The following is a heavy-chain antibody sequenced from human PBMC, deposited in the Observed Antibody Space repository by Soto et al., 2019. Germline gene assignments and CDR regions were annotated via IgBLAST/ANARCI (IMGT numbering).Heavy chain of an antibody. CDR3: ARPAYYYYSMDV. J-gene: IGHJ6*01. CDR1: GGSFSGYY. V-gene: IGHV4-34*01. CDR2: INHSGST. Sequence: PSETLSLTCAVYGGSFSGYYWSWIRQPPGKGLEWIGEINHSGSTNYNPSLKSRVTISVDTSKNQFSLKLSSVTAADTAVYYCARPAYYYYSMDVWGQGTTVTVSS.